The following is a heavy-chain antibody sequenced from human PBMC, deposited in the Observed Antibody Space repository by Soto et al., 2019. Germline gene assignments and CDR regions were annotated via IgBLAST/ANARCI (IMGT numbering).Heavy chain of an antibody. D-gene: IGHD3-3*01. CDR1: GYIFTSYW. CDR2: IDPSDSYT. Sequence: VESLKISCKGSGYIFTSYWTSCFLQMRVKGLEWMGRIDPSDSYTNYSPSFQGHVTISADKSISTAYLQWSSLKASDTAMYYCARHYFDFWSGYPPMDVWGQGTTVTVSS. V-gene: IGHV5-10-1*01. CDR3: ARHYFDFWSGYPPMDV. J-gene: IGHJ6*02.